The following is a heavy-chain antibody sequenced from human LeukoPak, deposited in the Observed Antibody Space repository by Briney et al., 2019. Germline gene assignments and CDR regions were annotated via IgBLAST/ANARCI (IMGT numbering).Heavy chain of an antibody. D-gene: IGHD5-18*01. Sequence: PGGSLRLSCAASGFTFSSYGMHWVRQAPGKGLEWVALIWYDGSNEYYADSVEGRFTIARDDSKNTLYLQMNSLRPEDTAVYCCARDRGYNYAHPLDYWGQGTLVTVSP. CDR1: GFTFSSYG. CDR3: ARDRGYNYAHPLDY. J-gene: IGHJ4*02. V-gene: IGHV3-33*01. CDR2: IWYDGSNE.